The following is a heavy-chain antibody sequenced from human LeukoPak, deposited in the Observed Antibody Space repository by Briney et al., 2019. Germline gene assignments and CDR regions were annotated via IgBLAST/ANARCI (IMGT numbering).Heavy chain of an antibody. J-gene: IGHJ4*02. CDR1: GHTFTVYY. D-gene: IGHD7-27*01. V-gene: IGHV1-2*02. CDR2: ITLNSGDT. Sequence: ASVKASCKASGHTFTVYYIHWVRQAPGQGLEWMGWITLNSGDTKYAQKFQGRVTMTSDTSITTAYMELSRLKFDDTAMYYCAREGELGLNDWGQGTLVTVSS. CDR3: AREGELGLND.